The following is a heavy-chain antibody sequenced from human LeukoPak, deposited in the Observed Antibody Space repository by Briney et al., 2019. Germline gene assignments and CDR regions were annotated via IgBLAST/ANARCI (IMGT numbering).Heavy chain of an antibody. J-gene: IGHJ4*02. Sequence: GGSLRLSCAASEFTFRHFAMNWVRQAPGKGLEWVSVISVSDGSTYYADSVRGRFTISRDNSKNTLFLQLNGLRAEDTAIYYCARAMPSSTYYFDSWGQGTLVTVSS. CDR2: ISVSDGST. D-gene: IGHD2-2*01. CDR1: EFTFRHFA. CDR3: ARAMPSSTYYFDS. V-gene: IGHV3-23*01.